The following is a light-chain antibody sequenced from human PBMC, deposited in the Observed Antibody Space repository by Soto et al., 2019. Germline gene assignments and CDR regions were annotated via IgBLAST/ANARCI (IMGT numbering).Light chain of an antibody. CDR1: QSLLYSSNNKNS. Sequence: DIVMTQSPDSLPVSLGERATINCKSSQSLLYSSNNKNSLAWYQQKPGQPPQLLIYWTSSRESGVPDRFSGSGSGTDFTLTISSLQAEDVAVYYCQQYYDCPYTFGQGTKLEIK. J-gene: IGKJ2*01. V-gene: IGKV4-1*01. CDR2: WTS. CDR3: QQYYDCPYT.